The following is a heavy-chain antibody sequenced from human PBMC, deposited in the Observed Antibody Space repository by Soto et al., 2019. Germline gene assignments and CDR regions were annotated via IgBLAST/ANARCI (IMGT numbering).Heavy chain of an antibody. CDR2: IYYSGST. CDR1: GGSISSYY. V-gene: IGHV4-59*12. CDR3: ASLDGDYNDY. D-gene: IGHD2-8*01. J-gene: IGHJ4*02. Sequence: SETLSLTCTVSGGSISSYYWSWIRQPPGKGLEWIGYIYYSGSTNYNPSLKSRVTISVDTSKNQFSLKLSSVTAADTAVYYCASLDGDYNDYWGQGTLDTVSS.